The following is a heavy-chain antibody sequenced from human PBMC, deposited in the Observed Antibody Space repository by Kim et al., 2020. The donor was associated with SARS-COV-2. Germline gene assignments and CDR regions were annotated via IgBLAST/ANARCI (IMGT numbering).Heavy chain of an antibody. CDR2: IYYSGST. D-gene: IGHD3-16*01. V-gene: IGHV4-39*07. Sequence: SETLSLTCTVSGGSISSSSYYWGWIRQPPGKGLEWIGSIYYSGSTYYNPSLKSRVTISVDTSKNQFSLKLSSVTAADTAVYYCARDRDPFDYYYYYGMDVWGQGTTVTVSS. J-gene: IGHJ6*02. CDR3: ARDRDPFDYYYYYGMDV. CDR1: GGSISSSSYY.